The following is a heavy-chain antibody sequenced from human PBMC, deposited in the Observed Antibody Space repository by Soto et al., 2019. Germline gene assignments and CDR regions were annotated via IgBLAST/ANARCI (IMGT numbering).Heavy chain of an antibody. CDR1: GGSISSGDYY. Sequence: LSLTCTVSGGSISSGDYYWSWIRQPPGKGLEWIGYIYYSGSTYYNPSLRSRVTISVDTSKNQFSLKLSSVTAADTAVYYCARDQGGITIFGVVTAYYYYGMDVWGQGTTVTVSS. CDR3: ARDQGGITIFGVVTAYYYYGMDV. CDR2: IYYSGST. D-gene: IGHD3-3*01. J-gene: IGHJ6*02. V-gene: IGHV4-30-4*01.